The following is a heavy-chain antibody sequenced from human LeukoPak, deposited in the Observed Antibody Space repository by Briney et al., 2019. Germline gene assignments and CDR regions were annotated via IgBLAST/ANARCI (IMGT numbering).Heavy chain of an antibody. D-gene: IGHD5-12*01. V-gene: IGHV1-8*03. Sequence: ASVKVSCKASGYTFTSYDINWVRQATGQGLEWMGWMNPNSGNTGYAQKFQGRVTITRNTSISTAYMELSSLRSEDTAVYYCARDHTPFSGYDNNWFDPWGQGTLVTVSS. CDR3: ARDHTPFSGYDNNWFDP. J-gene: IGHJ5*02. CDR2: MNPNSGNT. CDR1: GYTFTSYD.